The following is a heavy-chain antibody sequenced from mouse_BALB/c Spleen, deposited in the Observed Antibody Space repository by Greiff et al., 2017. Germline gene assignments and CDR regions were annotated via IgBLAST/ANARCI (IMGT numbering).Heavy chain of an antibody. CDR2: IWAGGST. Sequence: VKLQESGPGLVPPSQSLSITCTVSGFSLTSYGVHWVRQPPGKGLEWLGVIWAGGSTNYNSALMSRLSISKDNAKSQVFLKMNSLQTDDTAMYYCARVLNLLLRYPHYGMDYGGQGTSVTGSS. CDR1: GFSLTSYG. J-gene: IGHJ4*01. D-gene: IGHD1-1*01. V-gene: IGHV2-9*02. CDR3: ARVLNLLLRYPHYGMDY.